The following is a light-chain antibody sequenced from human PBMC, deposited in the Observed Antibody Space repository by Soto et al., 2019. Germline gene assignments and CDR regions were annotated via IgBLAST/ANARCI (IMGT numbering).Light chain of an antibody. CDR3: QQYSKYPWT. CDR1: QSIDKW. Sequence: DIPMTQSPSTLSASVGDRVTVTCRASQSIDKWLAWYQQKPGKAPKLLMYKASLLQSGIPSRFSGSGSGTDFTLTISSLQSDDVASYYCQQYSKYPWTFGQGTKVEV. V-gene: IGKV1-5*03. J-gene: IGKJ1*01. CDR2: KAS.